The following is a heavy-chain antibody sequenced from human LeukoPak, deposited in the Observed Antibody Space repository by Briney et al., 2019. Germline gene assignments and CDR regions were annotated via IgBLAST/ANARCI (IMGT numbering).Heavy chain of an antibody. CDR3: AGYSYGVRPS. CDR1: GDSFSSNSAA. Sequence: SQTLSLTCVISGDSFSSNSAAWNWIRQPPSRGLEWLGRTYYRSKWYNDYAVSVKSRITINPDTSKNQFSLHLNSVTPEDTAVYYCAGYSYGVRPSWGQGTLVTVSS. D-gene: IGHD5-18*01. CDR2: TYYRSKWYN. V-gene: IGHV6-1*01. J-gene: IGHJ5*02.